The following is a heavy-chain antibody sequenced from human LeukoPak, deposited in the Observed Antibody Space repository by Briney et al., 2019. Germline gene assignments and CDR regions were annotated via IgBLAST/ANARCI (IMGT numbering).Heavy chain of an antibody. D-gene: IGHD4-17*01. V-gene: IGHV1-46*01. CDR2: INPSGGST. CDR1: GYTFTSYY. CDR3: ARGSTTVTAIYNFDY. Sequence: ASVKVSCKASGYTFTSYYMHWVRQAPGQGLEWMGIINPSGGSTSYAQKFQGRVTMTRDTSTSTVYMELSSLRSEDTAVYYCARGSTTVTAIYNFDYYSQGTLVTVYS. J-gene: IGHJ4*02.